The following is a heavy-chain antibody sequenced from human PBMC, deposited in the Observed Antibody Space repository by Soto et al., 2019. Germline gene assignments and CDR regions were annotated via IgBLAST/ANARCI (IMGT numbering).Heavy chain of an antibody. CDR1: GYTFTNYF. CDR3: ATTAAYSGSPHLDY. D-gene: IGHD6-6*01. CDR2: INPSGGSS. J-gene: IGHJ4*02. V-gene: IGHV1-46*01. Sequence: QVQLVQSGAEVKKPGASVKVSCKASGYTFTNYFIHWVRQAPGQGLEWMGIINPSGGSSSYAQKFQGRVTMTTDPSTITVYMDLSSLRSERTAMYYFATTAAYSGSPHLDYWGQGTLVTVSS.